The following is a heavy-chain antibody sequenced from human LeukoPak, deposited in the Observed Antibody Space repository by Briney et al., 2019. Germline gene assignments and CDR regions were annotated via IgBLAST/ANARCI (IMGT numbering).Heavy chain of an antibody. D-gene: IGHD6-6*01. Sequence: ASVKVSCKASGYTFTGYYMHWVRQAPGQGLEGMGWINPNSGGTNYAQKFQGRVTMTRDTSISTAYMELSRLRSDDTAVYYCARAHSSSSLPYFDYWGQGTLVTVSS. CDR1: GYTFTGYY. CDR3: ARAHSSSSLPYFDY. J-gene: IGHJ4*02. CDR2: INPNSGGT. V-gene: IGHV1-2*02.